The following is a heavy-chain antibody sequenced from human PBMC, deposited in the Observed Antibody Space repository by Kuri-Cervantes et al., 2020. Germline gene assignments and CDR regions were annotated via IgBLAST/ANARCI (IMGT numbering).Heavy chain of an antibody. V-gene: IGHV3-43D*03. D-gene: IGHD6-19*01. Sequence: GGSLRLSCAASGFIFDDYAMHWVRQAPGKGLEWVSLISWDGGSTYYADSVKGRFTISRDNSKNSLYLQMNSLRAEDTAVYYCARDSKVIAVATEFDYWGQGTLVTVSS. CDR1: GFIFDDYA. J-gene: IGHJ4*02. CDR3: ARDSKVIAVATEFDY. CDR2: ISWDGGST.